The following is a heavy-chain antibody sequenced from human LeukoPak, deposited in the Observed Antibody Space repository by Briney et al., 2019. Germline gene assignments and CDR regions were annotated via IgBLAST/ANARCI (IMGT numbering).Heavy chain of an antibody. CDR2: FDPEDGET. Sequence: ASVKVSCKVSGYTLTELSMHWVRQAPGKGLEWMGGFDPEDGETIYAQKFQGRVTMTEDTSTDTAYMELSSLRSEDTAVYYCATCSGGSREGYYYYMDVWGKGTTVTVSS. D-gene: IGHD2-15*01. V-gene: IGHV1-24*01. CDR1: GYTLTELS. CDR3: ATCSGGSREGYYYYMDV. J-gene: IGHJ6*03.